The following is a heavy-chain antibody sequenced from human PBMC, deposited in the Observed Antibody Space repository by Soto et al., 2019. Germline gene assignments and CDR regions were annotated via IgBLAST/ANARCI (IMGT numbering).Heavy chain of an antibody. CDR3: AKRPYDSSGYYWFDY. Sequence: EVQLLESGGGLVQPGGSLRLSCAASGFTFSSKAMSWVRQAPGKGLEWVSAISGSGGSTYYADSVKGRFTISRDNSKNTLYLQMNSLRAEDTAVYYCAKRPYDSSGYYWFDYWGQGTLVTVSS. CDR2: ISGSGGST. D-gene: IGHD3-22*01. V-gene: IGHV3-23*01. J-gene: IGHJ4*02. CDR1: GFTFSSKA.